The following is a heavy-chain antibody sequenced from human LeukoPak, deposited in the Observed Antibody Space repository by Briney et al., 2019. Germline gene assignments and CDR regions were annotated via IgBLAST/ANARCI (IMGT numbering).Heavy chain of an antibody. J-gene: IGHJ4*02. D-gene: IGHD2-15*01. V-gene: IGHV7-4-1*02. CDR2: LNTNTGTP. CDR3: ARSYCSSSNCYFHTLGY. Sequence: GASVKVSCKASGCTFTSFAINWVRQAPGQGLEWMGWLNTNTGTPDYAPGFTGRFVFSLDTSVSTAYLQISSLKAEDTAVYYCARSYCSSSNCYFHTLGYWGQGTLVTVSS. CDR1: GCTFTSFA.